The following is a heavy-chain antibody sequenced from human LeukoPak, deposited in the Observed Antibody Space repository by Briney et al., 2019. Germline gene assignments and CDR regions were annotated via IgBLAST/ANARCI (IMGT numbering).Heavy chain of an antibody. J-gene: IGHJ4*02. V-gene: IGHV4-4*07. CDR1: GGSISNYC. Sequence: KPSETLSLTCTVSGGSISNYCWSWIRQSAGKGLEWIGRIYITGSTNYNPSLKSRVSMSLDTSKNQLSLKLSSVTAADTAVYYCARVHYYANSGYWFFDYWGQGTLVTVSS. D-gene: IGHD3-22*01. CDR3: ARVHYYANSGYWFFDY. CDR2: IYITGST.